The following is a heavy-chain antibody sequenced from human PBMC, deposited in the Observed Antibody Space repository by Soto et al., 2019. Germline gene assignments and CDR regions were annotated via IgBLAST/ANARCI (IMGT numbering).Heavy chain of an antibody. Sequence: EVQLLESGGDLVQPGRSLRLSCAASGFTFSGYAMSWVRQAPGKGLEWVSVIHGGGNSAYYADSVKGRFTISRDNSKNTRFMQMRSRKGEDTAVYYCGKHRGRVTTSWHFYYWGQGTLVTVSS. CDR3: GKHRGRVTTSWHFYY. CDR2: IHGGGNSA. CDR1: GFTFSGYA. D-gene: IGHD4-17*01. V-gene: IGHV3-23*01. J-gene: IGHJ4*02.